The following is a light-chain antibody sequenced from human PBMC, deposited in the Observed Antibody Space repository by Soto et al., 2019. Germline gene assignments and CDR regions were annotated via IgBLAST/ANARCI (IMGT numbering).Light chain of an antibody. V-gene: IGKV3-15*01. CDR3: QQYNNWPPIT. Sequence: EIVMPQSPATLSVSPGESAPLSCRASQSVRSKLAWYQQKPGQAPRLLIYDASTRATGIPARFSGSGSGTEFTLTISSLQSEDFAVYYCQQYNNWPPITVGQGTRLEIK. CDR2: DAS. CDR1: QSVRSK. J-gene: IGKJ5*01.